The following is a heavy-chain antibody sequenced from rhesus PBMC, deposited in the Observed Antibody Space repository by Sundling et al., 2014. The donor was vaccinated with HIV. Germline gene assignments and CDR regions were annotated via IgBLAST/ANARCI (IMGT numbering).Heavy chain of an antibody. J-gene: IGHJ4*01. D-gene: IGHD6-19*01. V-gene: IGHV1-200*01. CDR1: GYTFTSYS. CDR2: INPSNGYT. Sequence: QVQLVQSGAEVKKPGASVKLSCKASGYTFTSYSINWVRQAPGQGLEWMGWINPSNGYTGYAQKFQGRVTITRDTSTNTTYMELSSLRSEDTAVYYCAKGHRTDPWGQGVLVTVSS. CDR3: AKGHRTDP.